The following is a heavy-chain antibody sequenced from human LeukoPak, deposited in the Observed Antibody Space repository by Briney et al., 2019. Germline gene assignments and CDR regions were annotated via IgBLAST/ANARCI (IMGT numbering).Heavy chain of an antibody. V-gene: IGHV1-69*16. D-gene: IGHD3-22*01. J-gene: IGHJ4*02. CDR2: IIPILGTA. CDR1: GGTFSSYI. CDR3: ARTGYHYNSYGYFFLDY. Sequence: ASVKVSCKASGGTFSSYIVTWVRQAPGQGLEWMGGIIPILGTANYAQKFQGRVTITADESTSTAYMELSSLRSEDTAVYFCARTGYHYNSYGYFFLDYWGQGTLVTVPS.